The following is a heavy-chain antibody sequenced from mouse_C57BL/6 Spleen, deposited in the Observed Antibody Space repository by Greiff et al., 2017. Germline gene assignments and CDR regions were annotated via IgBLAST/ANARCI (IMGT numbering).Heavy chain of an antibody. CDR3: AGLWFPFDY. CDR2: ISYDGSN. V-gene: IGHV3-6*01. Sequence: DVQLQESGPGLVKPSQSLSLTCSVTGYSITSGYYWNWIRQFPGNKLEWMGYISYDGSNNYNPSLKNRISITRDTSKNQFFLKLNSVTTEDTATYYCAGLWFPFDYWGQGTTLTVSS. J-gene: IGHJ2*01. CDR1: GYSITSGYY. D-gene: IGHD2-2*01.